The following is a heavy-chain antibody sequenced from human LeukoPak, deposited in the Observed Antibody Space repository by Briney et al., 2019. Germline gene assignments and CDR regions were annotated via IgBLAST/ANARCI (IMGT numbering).Heavy chain of an antibody. J-gene: IGHJ4*02. CDR3: ARDPQGIAAAGSLGY. Sequence: ASVTVSCTASGYTFTSYAMNWVRQAPGQGLEWMGWINTNTGNPTYAQGFTGRFVFSLDTSVSTAYLQISSLKAADTAVYYCARDPQGIAAAGSLGYWGQGALVTVSS. V-gene: IGHV7-4-1*02. D-gene: IGHD6-13*01. CDR1: GYTFTSYA. CDR2: INTNTGNP.